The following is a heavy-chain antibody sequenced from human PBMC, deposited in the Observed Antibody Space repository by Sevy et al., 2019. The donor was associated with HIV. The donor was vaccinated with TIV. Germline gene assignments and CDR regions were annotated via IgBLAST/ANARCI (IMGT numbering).Heavy chain of an antibody. CDR2: IYFTGNT. CDR3: ARDSTTRLRVLDY. J-gene: IGHJ4*02. D-gene: IGHD1-1*01. Sequence: SETLSLTCSVSGGSISSYFWTWVRQSPGKGLEWIGNIYFTGNTDYSPSLKSRVTLPLDTSKSQFSLTLKSVTAADTAIYFCARDSTTRLRVLDYWGQGTLVTVSS. V-gene: IGHV4-59*01. CDR1: GGSISSYF.